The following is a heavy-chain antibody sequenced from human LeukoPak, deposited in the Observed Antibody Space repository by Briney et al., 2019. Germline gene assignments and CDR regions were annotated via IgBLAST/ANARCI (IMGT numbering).Heavy chain of an antibody. J-gene: IGHJ4*02. CDR3: AKRGLRGYDSKWYYFDY. D-gene: IGHD3-22*01. V-gene: IGHV3-23*01. CDR2: ITGSGDTI. CDR1: GFTFSMYA. Sequence: PGGSLRLSCAASGFTFSMYAMNWVRQAPGKGLEWVSSITGSGDTIYYADSVKGRFTISRDNSKNTLYLQMNSLGADDTAVYYCAKRGLRGYDSKWYYFDYWGQGTLVSVSS.